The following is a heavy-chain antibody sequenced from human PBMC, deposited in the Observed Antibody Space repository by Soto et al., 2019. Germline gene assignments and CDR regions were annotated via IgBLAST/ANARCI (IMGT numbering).Heavy chain of an antibody. V-gene: IGHV3-74*01. Sequence: PGGSLRLSCAASGFTFSSYWMHWVRQAPGKGLVWVSYINSSRSNTSYAGSVKGRFTISRDNAKNSLYLQMNSLRAEDTAVYYCARMGRHLRFFDLGMDVWGQGTTVTVSS. CDR2: INSSRSNT. CDR3: ARMGRHLRFFDLGMDV. CDR1: GFTFSSYW. D-gene: IGHD3-9*01. J-gene: IGHJ6*02.